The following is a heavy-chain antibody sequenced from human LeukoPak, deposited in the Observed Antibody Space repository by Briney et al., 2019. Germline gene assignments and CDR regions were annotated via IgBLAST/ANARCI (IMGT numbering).Heavy chain of an antibody. D-gene: IGHD5-18*01. J-gene: IGHJ4*02. CDR3: ATYRQVLLPFES. V-gene: IGHV3-23*01. Sequence: PGGSLRLSCAASGFTFSSFAMIWVRQPPGKGLEWVSSIFQGGGEIHYADSVRGRFTISRENSRSTLFLQMNSLRVEDTAIYYCATYRQVLLPFESWGQGTLVTVSS. CDR2: IFQGGGEI. CDR1: GFTFSSFA.